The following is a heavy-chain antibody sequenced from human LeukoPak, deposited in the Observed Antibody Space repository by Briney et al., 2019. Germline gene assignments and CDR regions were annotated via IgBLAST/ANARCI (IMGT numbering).Heavy chain of an antibody. J-gene: IGHJ4*02. D-gene: IGHD3-10*01. V-gene: IGHV3-66*01. Sequence: GGSLRLSCAASGFTVSSNYMSWVRQAPGKGLEWVSVIYSGGSTHYPDSVKGRFTISRDNSKNTLYLQMNSLRAEDTAVYYCATIGLWFGELSGYFDYWGQGTLVTVSS. CDR1: GFTVSSNY. CDR3: ATIGLWFGELSGYFDY. CDR2: IYSGGST.